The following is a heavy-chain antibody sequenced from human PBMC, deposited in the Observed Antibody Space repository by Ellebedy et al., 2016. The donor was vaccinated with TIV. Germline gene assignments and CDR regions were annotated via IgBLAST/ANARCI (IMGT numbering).Heavy chain of an antibody. CDR1: GYTFTSYA. CDR2: INAGNGNT. D-gene: IGHD3-10*01. J-gene: IGHJ4*02. CDR3: ARDKLWFGELFHFYYFDY. V-gene: IGHV1-3*01. Sequence: ASVKVSXXASGYTFTSYAMHWVRQAPGQRLEWMGWINAGNGNTKYSQKFQGRVTITRDTSASTAYMELSSLRSEDTAVYYCARDKLWFGELFHFYYFDYWGQGTLVTVSS.